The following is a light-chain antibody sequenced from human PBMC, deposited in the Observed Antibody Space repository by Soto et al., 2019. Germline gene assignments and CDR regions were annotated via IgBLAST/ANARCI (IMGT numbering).Light chain of an antibody. Sequence: DIQMTQSPSSVSASVGDRVTITCRASQAISTWLAWYQQKPGKAPKLLIYAASNLQTGVPSRFSGSGSGTDFTLAISRLRPEDFAAYYSQQANSFPRTFGQGTQVEIK. CDR1: QAISTW. CDR2: AAS. CDR3: QQANSFPRT. J-gene: IGKJ1*01. V-gene: IGKV1D-12*01.